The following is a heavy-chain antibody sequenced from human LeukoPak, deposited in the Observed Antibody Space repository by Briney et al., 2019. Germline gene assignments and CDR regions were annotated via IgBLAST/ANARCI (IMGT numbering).Heavy chain of an antibody. Sequence: ASVKVSCKASGYTFTVYYMHWVRQAPGQGLEWMGGINPNIGGTNYAQKFQGRVTMTRDTSISTAYMELSRLRSDDTAVYYCARIRDTAMVTAPFDYWGQGTLVTVSS. CDR3: ARIRDTAMVTAPFDY. D-gene: IGHD5-18*01. V-gene: IGHV1-2*02. J-gene: IGHJ4*02. CDR1: GYTFTVYY. CDR2: INPNIGGT.